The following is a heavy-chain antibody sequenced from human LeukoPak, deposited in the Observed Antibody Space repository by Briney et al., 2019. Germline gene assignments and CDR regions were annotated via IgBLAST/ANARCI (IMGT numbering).Heavy chain of an antibody. J-gene: IGHJ4*02. CDR2: LNPDGSNT. V-gene: IGHV3-74*03. CDR3: VRGAEKAGVDY. D-gene: IGHD5-24*01. CDR1: GFTFGHYW. Sequence: GGSLRLSCTASGFTFGHYWMHWVRQAPGKGLVWVSRLNPDGSNTKSADSLRGRFTISRDNAKNTLYLQMISLRAEDTAVYYCVRGAEKAGVDYWGQGTLVTVSS.